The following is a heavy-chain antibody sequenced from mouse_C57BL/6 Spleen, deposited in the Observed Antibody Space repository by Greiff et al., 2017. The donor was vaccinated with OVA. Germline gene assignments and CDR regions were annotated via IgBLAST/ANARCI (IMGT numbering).Heavy chain of an antibody. CDR2: IDPSDSYT. CDR1: GYTFTSYW. CDR3: ARAFGEGLPHYYAMDY. J-gene: IGHJ4*01. Sequence: QVQLKQPGAELVMPGASVKLSCKASGYTFTSYWMHWVKQRPGQGLEWIGEIDPSDSYTNYNQKFKGKSTLTVDKSSSTAYMQLSSLTSEDSAVYYCARAFGEGLPHYYAMDYWGQGTSVTVSS. D-gene: IGHD2-2*01. V-gene: IGHV1-69*01.